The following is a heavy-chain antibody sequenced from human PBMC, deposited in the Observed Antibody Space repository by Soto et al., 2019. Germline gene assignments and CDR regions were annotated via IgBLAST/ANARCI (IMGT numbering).Heavy chain of an antibody. CDR2: MSWNSGSI. CDR3: AKDRDRTSPYHMDV. J-gene: IGHJ6*03. CDR1: GFSFDDYA. D-gene: IGHD2-15*01. V-gene: IGHV3-9*01. Sequence: EVQLVESGGGLAQPGRSLRLSCAASGFSFDDYAMHWVRQVPGKGLEWVSSMSWNSGSIFYVESVKGRFTISRDNAKISLYLQMNGLRGEDTALYYCAKDRDRTSPYHMDVWGKGTTVIVSS.